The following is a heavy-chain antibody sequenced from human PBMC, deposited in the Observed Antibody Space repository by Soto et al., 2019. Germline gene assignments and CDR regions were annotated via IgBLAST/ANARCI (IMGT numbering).Heavy chain of an antibody. CDR1: GGTXISYA. J-gene: IGHJ6*02. CDR3: ARAPYCSSTSCYDWGDYYYYYGMDV. V-gene: IGHV1-69*13. CDR2: IIPIFGTA. Sequence: SXKVSCTASGGTXISYAVRWVRQAPGQGLEWMGGIIPIFGTANYAQKFQGRVTITADESTSTAYMELSSLRSEYTAVYYCARAPYCSSTSCYDWGDYYYYYGMDVWGQGTTVTVSS. D-gene: IGHD2-2*01.